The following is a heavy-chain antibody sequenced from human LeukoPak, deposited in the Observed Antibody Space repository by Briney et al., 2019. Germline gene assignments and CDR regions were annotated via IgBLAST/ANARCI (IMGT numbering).Heavy chain of an antibody. CDR2: IIPIFGTA. V-gene: IGHV1-69*13. CDR1: GGTFSSYA. Sequence: ASVKVSCKASGGTFSSYAISWVRQAPGQGLEWKGRIIPIFGTANYAQKFQGRVTITPDESTSTAYMELSSLRSEDTAVYYCARAYCSSTSCPSDYFDYWGQGTLVTVSS. J-gene: IGHJ4*02. CDR3: ARAYCSSTSCPSDYFDY. D-gene: IGHD2-2*01.